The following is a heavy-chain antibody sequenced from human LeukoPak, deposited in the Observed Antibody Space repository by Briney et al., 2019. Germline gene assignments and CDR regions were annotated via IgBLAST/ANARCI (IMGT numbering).Heavy chain of an antibody. J-gene: IGHJ6*03. Sequence: PGGSLRLSCAASGFTFSSYWMHWVRQAPGKGLVWVSRINSDGSSTSYADSVKGRFTNSRDNAKNTLYLQMNSLRAEDTAVYYCASCLRHGYYYYMDVWGKGTTVTVSS. D-gene: IGHD5/OR15-5a*01. CDR2: INSDGSST. V-gene: IGHV3-74*01. CDR3: ASCLRHGYYYYMDV. CDR1: GFTFSSYW.